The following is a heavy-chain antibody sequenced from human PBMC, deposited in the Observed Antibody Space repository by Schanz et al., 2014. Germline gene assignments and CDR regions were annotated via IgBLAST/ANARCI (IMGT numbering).Heavy chain of an antibody. Sequence: QVHLVQSGAEVKKPGASVKVSCKASGYTFTSYAINWVRQATGQGLEWMGWMNPNSGNTGYAQKFQGRVTMSSNTSISTAYMELDSLRSEDTAVYYWAREGTAARQFYYYGMDVWGQGTTVTVSS. CDR1: GYTFTSYA. J-gene: IGHJ6*02. CDR2: MNPNSGNT. V-gene: IGHV1-8*02. D-gene: IGHD6-6*01. CDR3: AREGTAARQFYYYGMDV.